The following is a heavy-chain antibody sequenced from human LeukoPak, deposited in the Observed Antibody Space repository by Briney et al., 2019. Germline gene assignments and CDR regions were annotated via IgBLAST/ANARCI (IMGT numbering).Heavy chain of an antibody. CDR1: GYPLTGYY. CDR2: INPNSGDT. CDR3: ARDFWSGFGTGLGWYFDL. Sequence: ASVKVSCEASGYPLTGYYIHWVRQAPGQGLEWMGWINPNSGDTDFAQKFQGRVTMTRDTSINTAYMEMSSLRSDDTAMYYCARDFWSGFGTGLGWYFDLWGRGTLVTVSS. D-gene: IGHD3-3*01. V-gene: IGHV1-2*02. J-gene: IGHJ2*01.